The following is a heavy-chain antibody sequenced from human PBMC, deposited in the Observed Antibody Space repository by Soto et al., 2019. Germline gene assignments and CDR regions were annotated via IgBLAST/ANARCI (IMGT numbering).Heavy chain of an antibody. D-gene: IGHD3-9*01. V-gene: IGHV1-69*08. CDR1: GGTFSSYT. CDR3: ARDYDILTGYETPFGY. Sequence: QVQLVQSGAEVKKPGSSVKVSCKASGGTFSSYTISWVRQAPGQGLEWMGRIIPILGIANYAQKFQHRVTITADKSTSTTYMELSSLRSEDTAVYYCARDYDILTGYETPFGYWGQGTLVTVSS. J-gene: IGHJ4*02. CDR2: IIPILGIA.